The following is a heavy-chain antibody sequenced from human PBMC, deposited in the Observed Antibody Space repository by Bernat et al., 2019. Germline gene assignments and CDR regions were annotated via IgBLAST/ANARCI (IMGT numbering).Heavy chain of an antibody. CDR3: ARAIRAIQAVAGIDY. D-gene: IGHD6-19*01. V-gene: IGHV4-4*02. CDR2: IYHSGST. CDR1: GGSISSSNW. J-gene: IGHJ4*02. Sequence: QVQLQESGPGLVKPSGTLSLTCAVSGGSISSSNWWSWVRQPPGKGLEWIGEIYHSGSTNYNPSLKSRVTISVDTSKNQFSLKLSSVTAADTAVYYCARAIRAIQAVAGIDYWGQGTLVTVSS.